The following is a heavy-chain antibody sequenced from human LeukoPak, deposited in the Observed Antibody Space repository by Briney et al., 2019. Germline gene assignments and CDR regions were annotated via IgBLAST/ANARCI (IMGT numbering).Heavy chain of an antibody. V-gene: IGHV1-69*04. Sequence: ASVKVSCKASGGTFSSYAISWVRQAPGQGLEWMGRIIPILGIANYAQKFQGRVTITADKSTSTAYMELSSLRSEDTAVYYCASLYYYDSSGYYGGNYFDYWGQGTLVTVSP. CDR3: ASLYYYDSSGYYGGNYFDY. CDR2: IIPILGIA. J-gene: IGHJ4*02. CDR1: GGTFSSYA. D-gene: IGHD3-22*01.